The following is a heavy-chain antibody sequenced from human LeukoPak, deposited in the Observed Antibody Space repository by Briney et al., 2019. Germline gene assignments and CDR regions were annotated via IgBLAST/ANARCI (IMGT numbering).Heavy chain of an antibody. D-gene: IGHD3-10*01. CDR1: GGSISSYY. CDR2: IYYSGST. V-gene: IGHV4-59*01. J-gene: IGHJ4*02. Sequence: SETLSLTCTVSGGSISSYYWSWIRQPPGKGLEWIGYIYYSGSTNYNPSLKSRVTISVDTSKNQFSLKLSSVTAADTAVYYCARATDYYGSGILDYWGQGTLVTVSS. CDR3: ARATDYYGSGILDY.